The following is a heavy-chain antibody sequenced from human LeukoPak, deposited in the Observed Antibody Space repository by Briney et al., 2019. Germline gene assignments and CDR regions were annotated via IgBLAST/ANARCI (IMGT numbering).Heavy chain of an antibody. J-gene: IGHJ4*02. CDR2: IKPDGSDE. CDR3: AKGGDSGSYYRFDY. Sequence: GGSLRLSCVASEFTFSSYWMTWVRQAPGKGLEWVANIKPDGSDEYYVDSVKGRFAISRDNAKNTLYLQMNSLRVEDTAVYYCAKGGDSGSYYRFDYWGQGTLVTVSS. D-gene: IGHD1-26*01. V-gene: IGHV3-7*05. CDR1: EFTFSSYW.